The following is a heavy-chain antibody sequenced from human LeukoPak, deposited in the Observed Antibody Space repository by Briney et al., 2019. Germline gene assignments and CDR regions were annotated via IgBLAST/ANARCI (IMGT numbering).Heavy chain of an antibody. CDR2: IWYDGSNK. CDR1: GFTFSSYG. D-gene: IGHD3-3*01. Sequence: GESLKISCAASGFTFSSYGMHWVRQAPGKGLEWVAVIWYDGSNKYYADSVKGRFTISRDNSKNTLYLQMNSLRAEDTAVYYCAKDTYYDFWSGYYNPGAFDIWGQGTMVTVSS. V-gene: IGHV3-33*06. J-gene: IGHJ3*02. CDR3: AKDTYYDFWSGYYNPGAFDI.